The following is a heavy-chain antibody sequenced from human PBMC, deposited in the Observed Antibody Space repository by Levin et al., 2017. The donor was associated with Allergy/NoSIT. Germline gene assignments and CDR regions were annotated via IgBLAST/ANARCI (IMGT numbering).Heavy chain of an antibody. J-gene: IGHJ6*02. V-gene: IGHV2-70*01. D-gene: IGHD6-6*01. Sequence: SGPTLVKNTQTLTLTCTFSGFSLSTSGMCVTWIRQPPGKALEWLGYIDWDDGKYYNTSLKTRLALSKDTSRNQVVLTMTSMEAVDTGTYYCARMQLVLGYYYIMDVWGQGTTVTVSS. CDR3: ARMQLVLGYYYIMDV. CDR2: IDWDDGK. CDR1: GFSLSTSGMC.